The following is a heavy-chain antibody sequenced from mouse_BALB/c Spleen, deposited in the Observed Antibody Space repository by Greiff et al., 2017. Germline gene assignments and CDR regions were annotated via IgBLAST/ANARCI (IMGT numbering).Heavy chain of an antibody. CDR3: AREGYGSSSLDY. J-gene: IGHJ2*01. CDR1: GYAFTNYL. CDR2: INPGSGGT. D-gene: IGHD1-1*01. Sequence: QVQLQQSGAELVRPGTSVKVSCKASGYAFTNYLIEWVKQRPGQGLEWIGVINPGSGGTNYNEKFKGKATLTADKSSSTAYMQLSSLTSDDSAVYFCAREGYGSSSLDYWGQGTTLTVSS. V-gene: IGHV1-54*01.